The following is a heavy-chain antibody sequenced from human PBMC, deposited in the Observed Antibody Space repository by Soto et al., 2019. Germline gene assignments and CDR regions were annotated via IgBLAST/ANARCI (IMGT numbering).Heavy chain of an antibody. CDR1: GFTFSSYG. Sequence: GGSLRLSCAASGFTFSSYGMHWVRQAPGKGLEWVAVISYDGSNKYYADSVKGRFTISRDNSKNTLYLQMNSLRAEDTAVYYCAKDQAKWLRFVAGAFDIWGQGTMVTVSS. V-gene: IGHV3-30*18. J-gene: IGHJ3*02. CDR2: ISYDGSNK. D-gene: IGHD5-12*01. CDR3: AKDQAKWLRFVAGAFDI.